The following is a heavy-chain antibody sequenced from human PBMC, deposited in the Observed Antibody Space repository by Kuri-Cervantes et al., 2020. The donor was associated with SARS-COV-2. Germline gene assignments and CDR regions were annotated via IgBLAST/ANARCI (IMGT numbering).Heavy chain of an antibody. CDR2: VYQSGNT. V-gene: IGHV4-38-2*01. J-gene: IGHJ4*02. D-gene: IGHD5-12*01. CDR3: ARGRSDSRRWWLPGI. Sequence: SETLSLTCAVSGYSISRGYFWAWIRQPPGKGLEWVGNVYQSGNTYYNPSLKSRVTISVDTSKNQFSLKLSSVTAADTAVYYCARGRSDSRRWWLPGIWGQGTLVTVSS. CDR1: GYSISRGYF.